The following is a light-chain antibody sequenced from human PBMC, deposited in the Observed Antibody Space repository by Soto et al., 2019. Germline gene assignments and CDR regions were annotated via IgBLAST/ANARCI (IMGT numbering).Light chain of an antibody. V-gene: IGKV1-39*01. CDR3: QQGNSIPFT. CDR2: AAS. CDR1: QSVTTY. Sequence: DIQMTQSPSSLSASVGDRVTITCRASQSVTTYLNWYQHKPGKTPSLLIYAASSLPSGVPSRFSGSGSGKDFTLTISSLQPEDCATYYCQQGNSIPFTFGPGTKVDIK. J-gene: IGKJ3*01.